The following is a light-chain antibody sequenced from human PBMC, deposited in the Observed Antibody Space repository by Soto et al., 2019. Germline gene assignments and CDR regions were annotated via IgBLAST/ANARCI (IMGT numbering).Light chain of an antibody. CDR2: GAS. CDR3: QQYGSSPPYT. V-gene: IGKV3-20*01. Sequence: EIVFTQSPDTLSLSPGARATLSCRASQSFCSTYLACYQQKPGQAPRLLIYGASSRATGIPDRLSGSGSVTDFTLTINRLEPEDFAVYYCQQYGSSPPYTFGQGTKLEIK. J-gene: IGKJ2*01. CDR1: QSFCSTY.